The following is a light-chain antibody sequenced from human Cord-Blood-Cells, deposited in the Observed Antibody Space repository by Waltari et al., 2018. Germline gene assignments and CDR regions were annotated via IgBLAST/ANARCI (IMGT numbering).Light chain of an antibody. V-gene: IGLV2-14*03. CDR1: SRDVGGSNY. J-gene: IGLJ3*02. CDR3: SSYTSSSTLV. Sequence: QSALTQPASVSGSPGQSITLSCPGTSRDVGGSNYVSWYQQHPGKAPKLMIYDVSNRPSGVSNRFSGSKSGNTASLTISGLQAEDEADYYCSSYTSSSTLVFGGGTKLTVL. CDR2: DVS.